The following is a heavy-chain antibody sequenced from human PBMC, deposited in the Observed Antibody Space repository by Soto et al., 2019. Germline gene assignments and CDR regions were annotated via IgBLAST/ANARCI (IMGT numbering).Heavy chain of an antibody. D-gene: IGHD2-15*01. CDR2: ISGSGAST. Sequence: EVQLLESGGGLVQPGGSLRLSCAASGFTFSTYAMSWVRQAPGKGLEWVSVISGSGASTYYADSVKGRFTISRDNSENTLYLQMNSLRAEDTAIYYCARPTVVVVASKPSWFDPWGRGTLVTVSS. CDR3: ARPTVVVVASKPSWFDP. V-gene: IGHV3-23*01. J-gene: IGHJ5*02. CDR1: GFTFSTYA.